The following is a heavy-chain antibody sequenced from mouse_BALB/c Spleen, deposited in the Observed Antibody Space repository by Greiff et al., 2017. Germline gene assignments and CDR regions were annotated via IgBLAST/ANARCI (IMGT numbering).Heavy chain of an antibody. CDR2: ISTYYGDA. CDR3: ARLWGYYDGPFAY. Sequence: QVQLKQSGAELVRPGVSVKISCKGSGYTFTDYAMHWVKQSHAKSLEWIGVISTYYGDASYNQKFKGKATMTVDKSSSTAYMELARLTSEDSAIYYCARLWGYYDGPFAYWGQGTLVTVSA. D-gene: IGHD2-3*01. V-gene: IGHV1S137*01. J-gene: IGHJ3*01. CDR1: GYTFTDYA.